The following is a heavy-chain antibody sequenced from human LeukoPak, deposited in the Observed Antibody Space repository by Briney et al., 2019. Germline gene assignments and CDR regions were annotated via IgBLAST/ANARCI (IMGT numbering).Heavy chain of an antibody. J-gene: IGHJ6*03. CDR1: GYTFSNYA. CDR2: IIPILRTP. Sequence: ASLKVSCKASGYTFSNYAINWVRQAPGQGLEWMGGIIPILRTPSYAEKFQGRVTITTDESTSTAHMELSGLRFEDTAVYYCTRGSDSYYYYSMDVWGRGTSVIVSS. V-gene: IGHV1-69*05. CDR3: TRGSDSYYYYSMDV.